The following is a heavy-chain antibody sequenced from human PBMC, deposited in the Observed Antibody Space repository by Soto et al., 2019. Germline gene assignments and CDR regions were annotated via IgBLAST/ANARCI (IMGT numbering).Heavy chain of an antibody. CDR1: GGTFSSYA. CDR3: AREIQLWLRSYSYGMDV. D-gene: IGHD5-18*01. J-gene: IGHJ6*02. Sequence: ASVKVSCKASGGTFSSYAISWVRQAPGQGLEWMGGIIPIFGTANYAQKFQGRVTITADESTSTAYMELSSLRSEDTAVYYCAREIQLWLRSYSYGMDVWGQGTTVTASS. CDR2: IIPIFGTA. V-gene: IGHV1-69*13.